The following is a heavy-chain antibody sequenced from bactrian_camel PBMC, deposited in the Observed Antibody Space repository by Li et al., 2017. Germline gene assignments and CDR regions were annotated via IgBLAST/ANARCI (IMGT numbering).Heavy chain of an antibody. V-gene: IGHV3S55*01. CDR1: LNPGDTYC. CDR2: VVTDGIK. J-gene: IGHJ4*01. Sequence: HVQLVESGGGSVQAGGSLRLSCAASLNPGDTYCLGWFRQAPGKEREAVAAVVTDGIKSYTHSAKGRFTISKDNARNTLALQMNSLTPEDTAMYYCATTTADWLPWLEPRRYTYWGQGTQVTVS. CDR3: ATTTADWLPWLEPRRYTY. D-gene: IGHD3*01.